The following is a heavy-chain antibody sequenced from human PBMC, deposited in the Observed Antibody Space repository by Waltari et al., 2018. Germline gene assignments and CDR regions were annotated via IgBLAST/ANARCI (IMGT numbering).Heavy chain of an antibody. CDR2: ISSSGSTI. CDR1: GFTFSSYE. V-gene: IGHV3-48*03. J-gene: IGHJ4*02. D-gene: IGHD1-26*01. Sequence: EVQLVESGGGLVQPGGSLRLSWAASGFTFSSYEMNWVRQAPGKGLEWVSYISSSGSTIYYADSVKGRFTISRDNAKNSLYLQMNSLRAEDTAVYYCARDVVGATFDYWGQGTLVTVSS. CDR3: ARDVVGATFDY.